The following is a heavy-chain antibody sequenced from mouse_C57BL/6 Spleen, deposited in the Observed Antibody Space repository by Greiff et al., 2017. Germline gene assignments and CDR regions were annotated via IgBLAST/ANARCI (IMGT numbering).Heavy chain of an antibody. CDR2: LWRGGST. CDR1: GFSLTSYG. D-gene: IGHD2-4*01. J-gene: IGHJ2*01. Sequence: QVQLQQSGPGLVQPSQSLSITCTVSGFSLTSYGVHWVRQSPGKGLEWLGVLWRGGSTDYNAAFMSRLSITKDNSKSQGFFKMNSLQAQDTAIYYYAKNKGNEYDMSFDYWGQGTTLTVSS. V-gene: IGHV2-5*01. CDR3: AKNKGNEYDMSFDY.